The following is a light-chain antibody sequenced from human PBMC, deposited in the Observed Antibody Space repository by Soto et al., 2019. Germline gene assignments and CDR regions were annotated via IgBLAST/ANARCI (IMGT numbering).Light chain of an antibody. V-gene: IGKV3-20*01. CDR2: GAS. CDR3: QQYGGSPFT. Sequence: IVLTQSPGTLSLSPGERATLSCRASQSFGSSYLAWYQQRPGQAPRLLIYGASSRATGIPDRFSGSGSGTHFTLTTDRLEPEDFAVYYCQQYGGSPFTFGPGTKVDIK. J-gene: IGKJ3*01. CDR1: QSFGSSY.